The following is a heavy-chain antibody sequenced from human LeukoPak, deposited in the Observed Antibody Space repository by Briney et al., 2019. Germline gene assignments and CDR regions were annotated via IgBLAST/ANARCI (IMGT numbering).Heavy chain of an antibody. D-gene: IGHD5-24*01. J-gene: IGHJ4*02. CDR2: ISYDGSNK. Sequence: PGGSLRLSCAASGFTFSSYAMHWVRQAPGKGLEWVAVISYDGSNKYYADSVKGRFTISRDNSKNTLYLQMNSLRAEDTAVYYCAREMAARGCFDYWGQGTLVTVSS. CDR1: GFTFSSYA. V-gene: IGHV3-30*04. CDR3: AREMAARGCFDY.